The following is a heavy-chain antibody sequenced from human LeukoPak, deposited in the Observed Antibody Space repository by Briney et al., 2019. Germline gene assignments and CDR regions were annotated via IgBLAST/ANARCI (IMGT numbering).Heavy chain of an antibody. V-gene: IGHV3-23*01. CDR3: AKTIRRRTYYYDSSGYSY. Sequence: GGSLRLSCAASGFTFSSYAMSWVRQAPGKGLEWVSAISGSGGSTYYADSVKGRFTISRDNSKNTLYLQMNSLRAGDTAVYYCAKTIRRRTYYYDSSGYSYWGQGTLVTVSS. CDR1: GFTFSSYA. J-gene: IGHJ4*02. D-gene: IGHD3-22*01. CDR2: ISGSGGST.